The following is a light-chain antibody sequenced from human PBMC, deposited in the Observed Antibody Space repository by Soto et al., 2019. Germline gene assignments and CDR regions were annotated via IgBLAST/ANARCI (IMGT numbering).Light chain of an antibody. CDR3: SSYTSSTTLGV. CDR2: EVT. CDR1: SSDVGGFKY. Sequence: QSVLTQPASVSGSPGQSITISCTGTSSDVGGFKYVSWYQQHPGKAPKLMIYEVTTRPSGVSNRFSGSKSGNTASLTISGLQAEDEADYYCSSYTSSTTLGVFGGGTQLTVL. J-gene: IGLJ3*02. V-gene: IGLV2-14*01.